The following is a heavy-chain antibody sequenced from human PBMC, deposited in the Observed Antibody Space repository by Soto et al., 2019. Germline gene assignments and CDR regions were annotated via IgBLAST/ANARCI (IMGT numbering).Heavy chain of an antibody. CDR3: ARAGGSSSGGSCTHRYFSGMDV. V-gene: IGHV3-74*01. CDR1: GFTFSRFW. J-gene: IGHJ6*02. Sequence: EVQLEESGGGLVQPGGSLRVSCAASGFTFSRFWMHWVRQAPGMGLVWVSRINSDGSDTNYADCVKGRFTISRDNAKNTLYLQMNSLRAEDPAVYYCARAGGSSSGGSCTHRYFSGMDVWGQGTTVTVSS. CDR2: INSDGSDT. D-gene: IGHD2-15*01.